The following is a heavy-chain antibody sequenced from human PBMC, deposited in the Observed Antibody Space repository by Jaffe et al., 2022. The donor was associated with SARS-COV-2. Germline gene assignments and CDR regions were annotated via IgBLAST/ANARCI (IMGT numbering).Heavy chain of an antibody. CDR1: GGSISSSSYY. J-gene: IGHJ6*03. D-gene: IGHD3-10*01. CDR3: ARGAEGFGERVWAGYYYYYMDV. Sequence: QLQLQESGPGLVKPSETLSLTCTVSGGSISSSSYYWGWIRQPPGKGLEWIGSIYYSGSTYYNPSLKSRVTISVDTSKNQFSLKLSSVTAADTAVYYCARGAEGFGERVWAGYYYYYMDVWGKGTTVTVSS. V-gene: IGHV4-39*01. CDR2: IYYSGST.